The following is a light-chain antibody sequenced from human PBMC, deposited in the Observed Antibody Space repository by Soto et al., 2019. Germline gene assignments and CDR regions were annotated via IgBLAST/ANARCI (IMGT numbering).Light chain of an antibody. CDR2: GAS. J-gene: IGKJ1*01. V-gene: IGKV3-15*01. CDR1: QSISDT. CDR3: QQYNNWPWT. Sequence: IVMTQSPVTLSVSPGGRYTRSCLASQSISDTLAWYQQKPGQAPRLLIHGASTRAPGFTARFSGSGSGTDFTLTISSLQSEDFAVYYCQQYNNWPWTFGPGTKVDIK.